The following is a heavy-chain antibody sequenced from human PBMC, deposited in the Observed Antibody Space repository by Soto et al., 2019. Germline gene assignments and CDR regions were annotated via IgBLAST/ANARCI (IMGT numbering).Heavy chain of an antibody. D-gene: IGHD5-12*01. CDR1: GFTFSSYA. CDR3: AKDHGDIVATKGCFDP. V-gene: IGHV3-23*01. CDR2: ISGSGGST. Sequence: EVQLLESGGGLVQPGGSLRLSCAASGFTFSSYAMSWVRQAPGKGLEWVSAISGSGGSTYYADSVKGPFTISRDNSKNTLYLQMNSLRAEDTAVYYCAKDHGDIVATKGCFDPWGQGTLVTVSS. J-gene: IGHJ5*02.